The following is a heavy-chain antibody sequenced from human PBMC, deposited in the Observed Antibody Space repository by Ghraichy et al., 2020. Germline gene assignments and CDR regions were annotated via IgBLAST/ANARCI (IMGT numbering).Heavy chain of an antibody. CDR3: AGDPVNYYDSSGYGSSFDI. Sequence: GGSLRLSCTASGFTFSNYEMQWVRQSPGKGLEWLSYISGSGSNIHYSDSVKGRFTVSRDNAKNSLFLQMNSLRAEDMAIYYCAGDPVNYYDSSGYGSSFDIWGRGTTVTVSS. J-gene: IGHJ3*02. CDR1: GFTFSNYE. V-gene: IGHV3-48*03. D-gene: IGHD3-22*01. CDR2: ISGSGSNI.